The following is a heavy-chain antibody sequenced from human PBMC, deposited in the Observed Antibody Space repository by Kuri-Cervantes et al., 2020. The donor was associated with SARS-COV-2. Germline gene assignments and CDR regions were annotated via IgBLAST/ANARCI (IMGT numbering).Heavy chain of an antibody. V-gene: IGHV4-4*08. CDR2: IYTSGST. J-gene: IGHJ5*02. CDR1: GGSFSGYY. D-gene: IGHD2-2*01. CDR3: ARAAGPAARTSWFDP. Sequence: LSCAVYGGSFSGYYWSWIRQPPGKGLEWIGRIYTSGSTNYNPSLKSRVTISVDTSKNQFSLKLSSVTAADTAVYYCARAAGPAARTSWFDPWGQGTLVTVFS.